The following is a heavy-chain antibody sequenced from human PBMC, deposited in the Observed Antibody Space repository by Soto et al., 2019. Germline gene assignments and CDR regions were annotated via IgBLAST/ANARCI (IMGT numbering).Heavy chain of an antibody. J-gene: IGHJ3*02. Sequence: PGGSLRLSCAASGFIVSANYMSWVRQSPGKGLEWVSVIYAGGSTYYVESVKGRFIISRDDSDNTVYLQMNSLRGEDTAVYYCARVRNYEAFDIWGQGTMVTVSS. V-gene: IGHV3-53*01. D-gene: IGHD1-7*01. CDR3: ARVRNYEAFDI. CDR2: IYAGGST. CDR1: GFIVSANY.